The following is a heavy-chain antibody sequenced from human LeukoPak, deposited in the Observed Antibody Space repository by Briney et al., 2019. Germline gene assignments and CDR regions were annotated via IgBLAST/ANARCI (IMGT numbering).Heavy chain of an antibody. V-gene: IGHV3-30-3*01. CDR2: ISYDGSNK. CDR3: ARDVKGVFDY. CDR1: RFTFNSYA. Sequence: PGRSLRLSCAASRFTFNSYAMHWVRQAPGKGLEWVAVISYDGSNKYYADSVKGRFTISRDNSKNTLYLQMNGLRAEDTAVYCCARDVKGVFDYWGQGTLVTVSS. J-gene: IGHJ4*02.